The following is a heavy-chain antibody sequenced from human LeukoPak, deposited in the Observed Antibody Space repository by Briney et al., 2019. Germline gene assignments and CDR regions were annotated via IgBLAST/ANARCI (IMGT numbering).Heavy chain of an antibody. V-gene: IGHV1-18*01. CDR2: ISADNGNT. Sequence: ASVKVSCKASGYTFTSYGISWVRQSPGQGLEWMGWISADNGNTNYAQKLQGRVTMTTDTSTSTAYMELRSLRSDDTAVYYCARAANYDFWSGYSIIGWFDPWGQGTLVTVSS. CDR3: ARAANYDFWSGYSIIGWFDP. CDR1: GYTFTSYG. D-gene: IGHD3-3*01. J-gene: IGHJ5*02.